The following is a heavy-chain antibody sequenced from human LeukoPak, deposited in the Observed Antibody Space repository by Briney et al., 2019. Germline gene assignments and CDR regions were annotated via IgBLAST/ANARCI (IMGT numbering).Heavy chain of an antibody. CDR3: ARVSYDFWSGYYNYYFDY. J-gene: IGHJ4*02. V-gene: IGHV4-59*11. D-gene: IGHD3-3*01. CDR2: IHYSGST. CDR1: GGSISSHY. Sequence: SETLSLTCTVSGGSISSHYWSWIRQPPGKGLEWIGYIHYSGSTNYNPSLKSRVTITVDTSKTQFSLKLSSVTATDTVVYYCARVSYDFWSGYYNYYFDYWGQGTLVTVSS.